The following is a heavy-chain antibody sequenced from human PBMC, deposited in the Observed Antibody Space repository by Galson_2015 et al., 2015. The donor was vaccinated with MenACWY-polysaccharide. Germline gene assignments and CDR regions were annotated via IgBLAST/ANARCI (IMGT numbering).Heavy chain of an antibody. J-gene: IGHJ4*02. Sequence: SLRLSCAASGFTVSSNYMSWVRQAPGEGLEWVSVIYSGGSTYYADSVKGRFTISRDNSKNTLYLQMNSLRAEDTAVYYCARAVAGCFDYWGQGTLVTVSS. D-gene: IGHD6-19*01. CDR2: IYSGGST. V-gene: IGHV3-66*02. CDR3: ARAVAGCFDY. CDR1: GFTVSSNY.